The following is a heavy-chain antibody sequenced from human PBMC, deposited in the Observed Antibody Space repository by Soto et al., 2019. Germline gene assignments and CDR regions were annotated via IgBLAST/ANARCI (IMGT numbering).Heavy chain of an antibody. CDR3: ARDRGVAPPVAGNTHYYYYMDV. J-gene: IGHJ6*03. V-gene: IGHV1-18*01. CDR2: ISAYNGNT. D-gene: IGHD6-19*01. CDR1: GYSFTNYG. Sequence: QDQLVQSGVEVKKPGASVKVSCKASGYSFTNYGITWVRQAPGQGFEWLGWISAYNGNTKYAQKLQGRVTMTTDASTSSAYLELRSLTSDDTAVYYCARDRGVAPPVAGNTHYYYYMDVWCKGTTVTVSS.